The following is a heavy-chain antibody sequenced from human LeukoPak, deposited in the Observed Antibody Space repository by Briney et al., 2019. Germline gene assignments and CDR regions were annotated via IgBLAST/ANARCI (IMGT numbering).Heavy chain of an antibody. CDR3: ARDYGGNSPRWFDP. CDR1: GVSINNHY. V-gene: IGHV4-59*11. CDR2: IYYSGST. D-gene: IGHD4-23*01. J-gene: IGHJ5*02. Sequence: SETLSLTCTVSGVSINNHYWSWIRQPPGKGLEWIGYIYYSGSTNYNPSLKSRVTISVDTSKNQFSLKLSSVTAADTAVYYCARDYGGNSPRWFDPWGQGTLVTVSS.